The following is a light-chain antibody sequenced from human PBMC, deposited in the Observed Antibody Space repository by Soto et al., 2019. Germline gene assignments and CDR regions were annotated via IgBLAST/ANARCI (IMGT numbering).Light chain of an antibody. J-gene: IGLJ1*01. Sequence: QSALTQPPSASGSPGQSVTISCTGTSSDVGTYNLVSWYQQHPDKAPKLMLYEGSKRPSGVSNRFSGSNSGNTASLTISGLQAEDEADYYCCSYAAGSAPYVFGTGTKVTVL. CDR2: EGS. V-gene: IGLV2-23*01. CDR3: CSYAAGSAPYV. CDR1: SSDVGTYNL.